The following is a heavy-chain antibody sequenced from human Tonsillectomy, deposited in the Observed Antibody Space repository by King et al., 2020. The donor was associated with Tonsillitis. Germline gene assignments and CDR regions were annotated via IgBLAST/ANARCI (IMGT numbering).Heavy chain of an antibody. J-gene: IGHJ6*02. CDR1: GGSFSGYY. Sequence: HVQLQQWGAGLLKPSETLSLTCAVYGGSFSGYYWSWIRQPPGKGLEWIGEINQSGSTNYNPSLKSRVTVSVDTSKNQFSLKLSSVTAADTAVYYCARGKAAAALGYYYGMDVWGQGTTVTVSS. D-gene: IGHD6-13*01. V-gene: IGHV4-34*01. CDR3: ARGKAAAALGYYYGMDV. CDR2: INQSGST.